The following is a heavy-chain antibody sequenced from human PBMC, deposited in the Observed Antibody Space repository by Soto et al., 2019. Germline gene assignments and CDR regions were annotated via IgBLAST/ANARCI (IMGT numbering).Heavy chain of an antibody. CDR1: KFSFSNYA. Sequence: GGSLRLSCAASKFSFSNYAMHWVRQSPGKGMEWVSVISFDGSHKHYAESVKGRFTISRDNSKNTLYLQMNSLRADDTAFYYCARDRIGAADTAMANYYYSGMDVWGQGTTVTVSS. V-gene: IGHV3-30-3*01. CDR2: ISFDGSHK. CDR3: ARDRIGAADTAMANYYYSGMDV. J-gene: IGHJ6*02. D-gene: IGHD5-18*01.